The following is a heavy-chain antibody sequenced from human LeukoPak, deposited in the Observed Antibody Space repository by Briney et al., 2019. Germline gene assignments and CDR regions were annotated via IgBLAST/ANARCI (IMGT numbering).Heavy chain of an antibody. CDR3: ARDRSSYFDS. CDR1: GGSISSNNYY. J-gene: IGHJ4*02. CDR2: IYYSGST. D-gene: IGHD1-14*01. V-gene: IGHV4-39*01. Sequence: SETLSLTCSVSGGSISSNNYYWDWIRQPPGKGLEWIGSIYYSGSTYYNPSLKSRVTISVDTSKNQFALKLSSVTAADTAVYYCARDRSSYFDSWGQGTLVTVSS.